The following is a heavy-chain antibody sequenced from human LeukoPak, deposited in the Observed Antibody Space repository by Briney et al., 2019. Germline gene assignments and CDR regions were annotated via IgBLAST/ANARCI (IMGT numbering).Heavy chain of an antibody. D-gene: IGHD4-17*01. V-gene: IGHV4-39*01. Sequence: SETLSLTCTVSGGSISSSSYYWGWIRQPPGKGLEWIGGIYYSGSTYYNPSLKSRVTISVDTSKNQFSLKLSSVTAADTAVYYCARPTEVTTFAVWGQGTLVTVSS. CDR1: GGSISSSSYY. CDR3: ARPTEVTTFAV. CDR2: IYYSGST. J-gene: IGHJ4*02.